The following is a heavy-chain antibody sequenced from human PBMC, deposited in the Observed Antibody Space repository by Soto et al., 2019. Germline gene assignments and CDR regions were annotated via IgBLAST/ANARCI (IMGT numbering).Heavy chain of an antibody. CDR1: GGSISSGGYY. V-gene: IGHV4-31*03. CDR3: VRVDGGDRRVSLHFDY. J-gene: IGHJ4*02. Sequence: KASETLSLTCTVSGGSISSGGYYWSWIRQHPGKGLEWIGYIYYSGGTYYNPSLKSRVTISVDTSKNQFSLKLSSVTAADTAVYYCVRVDGGDRRVSLHFDYWGQGTLVTVSS. D-gene: IGHD2-21*01. CDR2: IYYSGGT.